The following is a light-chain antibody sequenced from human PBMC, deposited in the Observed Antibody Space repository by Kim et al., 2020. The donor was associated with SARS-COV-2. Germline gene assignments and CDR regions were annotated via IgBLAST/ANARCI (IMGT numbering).Light chain of an antibody. CDR2: AAS. CDR1: QGIANN. Sequence: DTQMTQSQSSLSASIGDRVIISCRASQGIANNLVWFHQKPGKAPKPLIYAASRLETGVPSRFSGSGSGTDFILTISSLQPEDYGTYYCQQYDVYPRTFGQGTKVEI. V-gene: IGKV1-16*01. J-gene: IGKJ1*01. CDR3: QQYDVYPRT.